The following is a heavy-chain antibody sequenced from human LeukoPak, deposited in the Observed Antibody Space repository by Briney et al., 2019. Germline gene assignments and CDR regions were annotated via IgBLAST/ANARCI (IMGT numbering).Heavy chain of an antibody. Sequence: ASVKVSCKASGYTFTGYYMHWVRQAPGQGLEWMGWINPNSGGTNYAQKFQGRVTMTRDTSISTAYMELSRLRSDDTAVNYCARVDYYDSSGYPFPFDYWGQGTLVTVSS. CDR3: ARVDYYDSSGYPFPFDY. CDR2: INPNSGGT. V-gene: IGHV1-2*02. CDR1: GYTFTGYY. D-gene: IGHD3-22*01. J-gene: IGHJ4*02.